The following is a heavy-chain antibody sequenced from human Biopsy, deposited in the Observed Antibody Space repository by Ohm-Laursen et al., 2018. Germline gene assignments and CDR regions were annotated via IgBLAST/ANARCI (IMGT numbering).Heavy chain of an antibody. CDR3: ARDGKRWDYSTYFSWHFDL. J-gene: IGHJ2*01. D-gene: IGHD4-11*01. Sequence: SLRLSCAASGFTFTSYAMHWVRQAPGKGLQWVAVISYDGSGEYYADSLQGRFIISRDNPKNTVDLQMNSLRAEDTAVYFCARDGKRWDYSTYFSWHFDLWGRGTLVTVSS. V-gene: IGHV3-30*03. CDR1: GFTFTSYA. CDR2: ISYDGSGE.